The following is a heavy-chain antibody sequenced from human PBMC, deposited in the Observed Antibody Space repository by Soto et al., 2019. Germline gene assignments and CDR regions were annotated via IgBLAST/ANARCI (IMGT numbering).Heavy chain of an antibody. CDR1: GFTFSSYS. J-gene: IGHJ4*02. Sequence: GGSLRLSCTASGFTFSSYSMNWVRQAPGKGLEWVSYISSSSSVIYSADSVKGRFTISRDNAKNSLYLQMNSLRDEDTAVYYCARNWLSSSWFAFFDYWGQGTLVTVS. CDR2: ISSSSSVI. D-gene: IGHD6-13*01. V-gene: IGHV3-48*02. CDR3: ARNWLSSSWFAFFDY.